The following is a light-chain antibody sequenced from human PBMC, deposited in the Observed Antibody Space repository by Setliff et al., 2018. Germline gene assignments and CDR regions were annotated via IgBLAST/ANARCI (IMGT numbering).Light chain of an antibody. CDR2: AVN. V-gene: IGLV2-23*02. J-gene: IGLJ1*01. CDR1: SSDVGAYNL. Sequence: ALTQPSSVSGSPGQSITISCTGTSSDVGAYNLVAWYQHHPGKVPKLMIYAVNKRPSGVSTRFSGSKSGNTASLTISGLQAEDEADHYCCSYAGRGTGVFGTGTRSPA. CDR3: CSYAGRGTGV.